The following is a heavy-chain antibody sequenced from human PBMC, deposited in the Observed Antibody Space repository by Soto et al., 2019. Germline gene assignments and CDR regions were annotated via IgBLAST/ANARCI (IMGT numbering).Heavy chain of an antibody. D-gene: IGHD6-13*01. V-gene: IGHV3-43D*04. CDR1: GFTFDDYA. CDR3: AKDLNIAAAGPFDY. J-gene: IGHJ4*02. CDR2: ISWDCGST. Sequence: GGSLRLSCAASGFTFDDYAMHWVRQAPGKGLEWVSLISWDCGSTYYADSVKGRFTISRDNSKNSLYLQMNSLRAEDTALYYCAKDLNIAAAGPFDYWGQGTMVTVSS.